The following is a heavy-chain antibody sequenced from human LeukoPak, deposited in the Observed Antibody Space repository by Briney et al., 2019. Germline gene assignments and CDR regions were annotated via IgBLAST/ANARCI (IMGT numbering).Heavy chain of an antibody. V-gene: IGHV4-34*01. J-gene: IGHJ5*02. D-gene: IGHD2/OR15-2a*01. CDR2: INHSGST. Sequence: SETLSLTCAVYGGSFSGYYWSWIRQPPGKGLEWIGEINHSGSTNYNPSLKSRVTISVDTSKNQFSLKLSSVTAADTAVYYCARHPFQYPFDHWGQGTVVSVSS. CDR1: GGSFSGYY. CDR3: ARHPFQYPFDH.